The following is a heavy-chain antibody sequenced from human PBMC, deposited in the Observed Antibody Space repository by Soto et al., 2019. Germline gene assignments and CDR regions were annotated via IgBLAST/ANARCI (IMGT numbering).Heavy chain of an antibody. V-gene: IGHV4-61*01. D-gene: IGHD2-8*02. CDR1: GGSVSSGSYY. CDR3: ASSTGYYFDY. CDR2: IYYSGST. J-gene: IGHJ4*02. Sequence: LSLTCTVSGGSVSSGSYYWSLIRQPPGKGLEWIGYIYYSGSTNCNPSLKSRVTISVDTSKNQFSLKLSSVTAADTAVYYCASSTGYYFDYWGQGTLVTVSS.